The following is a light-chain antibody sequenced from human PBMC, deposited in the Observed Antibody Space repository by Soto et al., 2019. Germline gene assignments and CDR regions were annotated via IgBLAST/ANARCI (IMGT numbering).Light chain of an antibody. CDR3: SSYTSSSTLDV. V-gene: IGLV2-14*03. CDR1: SSDVGGYNY. Sequence: QSALTQPASVSGSPGQSITISCTGTSSDVGGYNYVSWYQHHPGKAPKLMIYDVSSRPSGVFNRFSGSKSGNTASLTISGLQAEDEADYYCSSYTSSSTLDVFGTGTKVTVL. CDR2: DVS. J-gene: IGLJ1*01.